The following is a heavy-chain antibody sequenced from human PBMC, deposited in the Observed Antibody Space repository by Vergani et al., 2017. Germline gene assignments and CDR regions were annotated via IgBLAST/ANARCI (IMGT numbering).Heavy chain of an antibody. Sequence: QVQLQESGPGLLKPSQTLSLTCTVSGGSISSGSYYWSWIRQPAGKGLEWIGRIYTSGSTNYNPSLKSRVTISVDTSKNQFSLKLSSVTAADTAVYYCAREGGYDWDWYFDLWGRGTLVTVSS. J-gene: IGHJ2*01. CDR2: IYTSGST. CDR3: AREGGYDWDWYFDL. D-gene: IGHD5-12*01. CDR1: GGSISSGSYY. V-gene: IGHV4-61*02.